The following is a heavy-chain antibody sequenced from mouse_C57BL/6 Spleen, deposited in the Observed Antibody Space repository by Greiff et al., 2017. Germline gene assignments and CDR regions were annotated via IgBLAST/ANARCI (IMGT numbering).Heavy chain of an antibody. CDR3: AREGYYGSSLYYAMDY. J-gene: IGHJ4*01. CDR1: GYTFTGYW. V-gene: IGHV1-9*01. D-gene: IGHD1-1*01. Sequence: QVQLKESGAELMKPGASVKLSCKATGYTFTGYWIEWVKQRPGHGLEWIGEILPGSGSTNYNEKFKGKATFTADTSSNPAYMQLSSLTTEDSAIYYCAREGYYGSSLYYAMDYWGQGTSVTVSS. CDR2: ILPGSGST.